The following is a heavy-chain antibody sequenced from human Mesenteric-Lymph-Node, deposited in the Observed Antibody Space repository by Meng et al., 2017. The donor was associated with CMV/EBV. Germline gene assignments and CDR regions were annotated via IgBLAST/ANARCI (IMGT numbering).Heavy chain of an antibody. D-gene: IGHD2/OR15-2a*01. J-gene: IGHJ5*02. CDR1: GYTFTDFY. Sequence: QVHRVQSRAEVGKPGASVMVTCKASGYTFTDFYIHWVRQAPGQGLEWMGRINPNSGVSNSAQNFQGRVTMTRDTSISTAYMELGRLTSDDTAVYYCARDNVNPEGFDPWGQGTLVTVSS. CDR2: INPNSGVS. CDR3: ARDNVNPEGFDP. V-gene: IGHV1-2*06.